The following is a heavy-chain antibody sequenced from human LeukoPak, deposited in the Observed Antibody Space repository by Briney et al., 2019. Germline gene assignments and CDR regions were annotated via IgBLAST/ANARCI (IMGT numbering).Heavy chain of an antibody. CDR1: GGSINTYY. V-gene: IGHV4-59*08. Sequence: SETLSLTCTVSGGSINTYYWSWIRQPPGKGLEWIGNIYYRGSTNYNPSLKSRVTISVDTSKNQFSLRLSSVTAADTAVYYSARLASGSYGPLTPFDYWGQGTLATVSS. J-gene: IGHJ4*02. D-gene: IGHD1-26*01. CDR2: IYYRGST. CDR3: ARLASGSYGPLTPFDY.